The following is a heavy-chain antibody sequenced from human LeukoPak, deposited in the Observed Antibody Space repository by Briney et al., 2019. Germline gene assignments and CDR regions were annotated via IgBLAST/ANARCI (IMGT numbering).Heavy chain of an antibody. Sequence: GGSLRLSCAASGFTFSSYGTHWVRQAPGKGLEGVAVIWYDGSNKYYADSVKGRFTISRDNSKNTPYLQMNSLRAEDTAVYYCARDGCGGDCYFDYWGQGTLVTVSS. V-gene: IGHV3-33*01. CDR2: IWYDGSNK. CDR1: GFTFSSYG. J-gene: IGHJ4*02. D-gene: IGHD2-21*02. CDR3: ARDGCGGDCYFDY.